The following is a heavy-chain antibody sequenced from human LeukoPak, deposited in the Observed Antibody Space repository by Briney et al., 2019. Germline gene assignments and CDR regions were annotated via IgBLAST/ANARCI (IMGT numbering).Heavy chain of an antibody. J-gene: IGHJ6*03. CDR2: ISWNSGSI. CDR3: AKGYYDFWSDWDYMAV. V-gene: IGHV3-9*03. Sequence: PGRSLRLSCAASGFTFDDYAMHWVRQAPGKGLEWVSGISWNSGSIGYADSVKGRFTISRDNAKNSLYLQMNSLRAEDMALYYCAKGYYDFWSDWDYMAVWGKGTTVTVSS. CDR1: GFTFDDYA. D-gene: IGHD3-3*01.